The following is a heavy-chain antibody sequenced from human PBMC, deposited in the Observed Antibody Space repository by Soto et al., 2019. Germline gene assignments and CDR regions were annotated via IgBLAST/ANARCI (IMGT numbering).Heavy chain of an antibody. Sequence: ASVKVSCKASGYTFTSYDINWVRQATGQGFEYLGWMNPNNGNTNYAQKLQGRVTMTTDTSTSTAYMELRSLRSDDTAVYYCARAGLRTVAGNNWFDPWGQGTLVTVSS. CDR1: GYTFTSYD. CDR3: ARAGLRTVAGNNWFDP. D-gene: IGHD6-19*01. V-gene: IGHV1-18*01. CDR2: MNPNNGNT. J-gene: IGHJ5*02.